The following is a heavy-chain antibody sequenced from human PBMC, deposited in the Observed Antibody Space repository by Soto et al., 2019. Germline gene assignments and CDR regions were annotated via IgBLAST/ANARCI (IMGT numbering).Heavy chain of an antibody. V-gene: IGHV3-30*18. D-gene: IGHD3-16*01. Sequence: QVPLVESGGGVVQPGRSLRLSCAASGFTFSSYGMHWVRQAPGKGLEWVAVISYDGSNKYYADSVKGRFTISRDNSKNTLYLQMNSLRAEDTAVYYCAKDGGYDLLNWFDPWGQGTLVTVSS. CDR2: ISYDGSNK. J-gene: IGHJ5*02. CDR1: GFTFSSYG. CDR3: AKDGGYDLLNWFDP.